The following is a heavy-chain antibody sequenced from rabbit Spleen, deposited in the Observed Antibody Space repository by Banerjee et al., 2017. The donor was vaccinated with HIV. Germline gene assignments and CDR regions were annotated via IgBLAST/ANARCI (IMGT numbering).Heavy chain of an antibody. V-gene: IGHV1S43*01. D-gene: IGHD1-1*01. CDR2: IDTSSRGST. Sequence: QQQLEESGGGLVKPGGTLTLTCKASGFTLTSRDVCWVRQAPGKGLELIACIDTSSRGSTYYASWAKGRFTISRSTSLNTVDLQMTSLTAADTATYFCARDGTSGYEYFDLWGPGTLVTVS. CDR3: ARDGTSGYEYFDL. CDR1: GFTLTSRDV. J-gene: IGHJ4*01.